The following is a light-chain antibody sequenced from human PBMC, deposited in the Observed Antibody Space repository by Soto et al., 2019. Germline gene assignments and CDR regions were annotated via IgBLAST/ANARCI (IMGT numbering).Light chain of an antibody. V-gene: IGKV1-39*01. CDR2: AAS. CDR1: QSISTY. Sequence: TQSPSSLSPSVGDRVTITCRASQSISTYLNWYQHKPGRAPKLLIYAASSLQSGVPSTFSGSGSGTDFTLTISSLQPEDFATYYCQQSYNPPLTFGGGTKVDIK. CDR3: QQSYNPPLT. J-gene: IGKJ4*01.